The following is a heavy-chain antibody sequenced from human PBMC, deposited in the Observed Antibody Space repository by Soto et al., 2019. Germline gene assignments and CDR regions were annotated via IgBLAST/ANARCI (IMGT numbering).Heavy chain of an antibody. Sequence: QVQLQESGPGLVKPSQTLSLTCTVSGGSISSGGYYWSWIRQHPGKGLEWIGYIYYSGSTYYNPSLMRRVTISVDTSKNQFSLKLSSVTAADTAVYYCAREERGYSYCARAAYYFDYWGQGTLVTVSS. CDR2: IYYSGST. CDR1: GGSISSGGYY. V-gene: IGHV4-31*03. J-gene: IGHJ4*02. D-gene: IGHD5-18*01. CDR3: AREERGYSYCARAAYYFDY.